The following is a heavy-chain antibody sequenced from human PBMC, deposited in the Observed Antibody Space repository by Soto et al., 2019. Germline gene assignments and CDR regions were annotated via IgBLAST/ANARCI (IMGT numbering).Heavy chain of an antibody. CDR1: GFTFSSYD. J-gene: IGHJ6*02. V-gene: IGHV3-13*01. D-gene: IGHD6-13*01. CDR3: ARALKAAAGTVSYYGMDV. Sequence: PGGSLRLSCAASGFTFSSYDMHWVRQATGKGLEWVSAIGTAGDTYYPGSVKGRFTISRENAKNSLYLQMNSLRAEDTAVYYCARALKAAAGTVSYYGMDVWGQGTTVTVSS. CDR2: IGTAGDT.